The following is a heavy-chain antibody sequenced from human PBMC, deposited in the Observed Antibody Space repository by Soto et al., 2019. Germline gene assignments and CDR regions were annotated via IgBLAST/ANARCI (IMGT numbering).Heavy chain of an antibody. CDR3: AKLAMTHNVLFDY. CDR2: ISPAGSNK. J-gene: IGHJ4*02. D-gene: IGHD2-2*01. CDR1: GFTFSSYG. Sequence: GRSRRLSCAPSGFTFSSYGMHWVRQAQGKGREWVAVISPAGSNKYYADSVTGRLTISRDTSKNTLYLQMNSLRAEDPAVYSCAKLAMTHNVLFDYWGQGTRVTVS. V-gene: IGHV3-30*18.